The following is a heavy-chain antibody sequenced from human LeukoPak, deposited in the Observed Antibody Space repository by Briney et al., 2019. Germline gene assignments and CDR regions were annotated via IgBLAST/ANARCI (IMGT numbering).Heavy chain of an antibody. V-gene: IGHV1-18*01. CDR2: ISAYSGNT. D-gene: IGHD2/OR15-2a*01. CDR3: ARVIRGYFDY. J-gene: IGHJ4*02. CDR1: NYTFTSYG. Sequence: LWASVKVSCKASNYTFTSYGLSWVRQAPGQGLEWMGWISAYSGNTNYAQKLQGRVTMTTDTSTSTAYMELRSLRSDDTAVYYCARVIRGYFDYWGQGTLVTVSS.